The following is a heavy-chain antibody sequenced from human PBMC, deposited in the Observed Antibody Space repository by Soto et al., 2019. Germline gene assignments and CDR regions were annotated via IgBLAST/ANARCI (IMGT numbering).Heavy chain of an antibody. Sequence: QVQLVQSGAEVKKPGASVKVSCKASGYTFTSYAMHWVRQAPGQRFEWMGWINAGNGNTKYSQKFQGRVTITRDTSASTAYMELSSLRSEDTAVYYCAKEVGATKTSYYYYGMDVWGQGTTVTVSS. J-gene: IGHJ6*02. V-gene: IGHV1-3*01. D-gene: IGHD1-26*01. CDR1: GYTFTSYA. CDR3: AKEVGATKTSYYYYGMDV. CDR2: INAGNGNT.